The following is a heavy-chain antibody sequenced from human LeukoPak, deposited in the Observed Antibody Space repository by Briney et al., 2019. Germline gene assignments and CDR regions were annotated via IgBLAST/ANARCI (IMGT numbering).Heavy chain of an antibody. Sequence: SVKVSCKASGGTFSSYAISWVRQAPGQGLEWMGGIIPIFGTANYAQKFQGRVTITADESTSTAYMELSSLRSEDTAVYYCARDQGYSSSWYVDEYFQHWGQGTLVTVSS. CDR3: ARDQGYSSSWYVDEYFQH. CDR1: GGTFSSYA. V-gene: IGHV1-69*13. CDR2: IIPIFGTA. J-gene: IGHJ1*01. D-gene: IGHD6-13*01.